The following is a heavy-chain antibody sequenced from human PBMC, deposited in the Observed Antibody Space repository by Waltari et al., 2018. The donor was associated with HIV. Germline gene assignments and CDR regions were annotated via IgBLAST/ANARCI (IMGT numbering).Heavy chain of an antibody. Sequence: QVQLQQSGPGLVKPSETLSLTCPISGDRASRNSPAWNWIRQSPSRGLEWLGRTYYRSKWYNDYAVSVKSRISINPDTSKNQFSLQLNSVTPEDTAVYYCARDGDLTGYVHYWGQGSLVTVSS. J-gene: IGHJ4*02. CDR2: TYYRSKWYN. CDR1: GDRASRNSPA. D-gene: IGHD7-27*01. V-gene: IGHV6-1*01. CDR3: ARDGDLTGYVHY.